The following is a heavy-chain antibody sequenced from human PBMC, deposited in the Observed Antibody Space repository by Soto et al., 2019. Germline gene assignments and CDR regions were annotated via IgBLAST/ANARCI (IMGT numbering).Heavy chain of an antibody. D-gene: IGHD3-3*01. V-gene: IGHV1-69*13. CDR1: GGTFSSDA. CDR3: ARDRGYYDFWSGYYTPPRNYYYYGMDV. J-gene: IGHJ6*02. CDR2: IIRIFGTA. Sequence: ASMNVSCKASGGTFSSDAISWVRQAPGQGLEWMGGIIRIFGTANYAQKFQGRVTITADESTSTAYMELSSLRSEDTAVYYCARDRGYYDFWSGYYTPPRNYYYYGMDVWGQGTTVTVSS.